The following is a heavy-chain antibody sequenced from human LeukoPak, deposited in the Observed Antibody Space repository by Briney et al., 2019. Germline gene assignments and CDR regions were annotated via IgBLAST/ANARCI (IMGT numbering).Heavy chain of an antibody. CDR3: ARAGYYYYYGMDV. CDR2: IYYSGST. J-gene: IGHJ6*02. V-gene: IGHV4-59*01. Sequence: KPSETLSLTCTVSGGSISSYYWSWIRQPPGKGLEWIGYIYYSGSTNYNPSLKSRVTISVDTSKNQFSLKLSSVTAADTAVYYCARAGYYYYYGMDVWGQGTTVTVSS. D-gene: IGHD3-10*01. CDR1: GGSISSYY.